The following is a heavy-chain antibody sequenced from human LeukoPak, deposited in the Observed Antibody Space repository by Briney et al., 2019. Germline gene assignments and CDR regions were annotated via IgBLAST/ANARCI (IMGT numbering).Heavy chain of an antibody. J-gene: IGHJ5*02. CDR3: ARDDYSNYLGWFDP. CDR1: GFTFSSYS. V-gene: IGHV3-48*01. D-gene: IGHD4-11*01. Sequence: PGGSLRLSCAASGFTFSSYSMNWVRQAPGKGLEWVSYISSSSSNIYYADSVKGRFTISRDNAKNSLYLQMNSLRAEDTAVYYCARDDYSNYLGWFDPWGQGTLVTVSS. CDR2: ISSSSSNI.